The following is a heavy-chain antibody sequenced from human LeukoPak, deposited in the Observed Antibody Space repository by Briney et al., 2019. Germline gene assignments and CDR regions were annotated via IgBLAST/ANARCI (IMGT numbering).Heavy chain of an antibody. CDR3: ARDQTSWYSRIYPLFDY. CDR1: GFTFSNSC. Sequence: GGSLRLSCAASGFTFSNSCMSWVRQAPGKGLEWVSYISSSGSTIYYADSVKGRFTIFRDNAKNSLYLQMNSLRAEDTAVYYCARDQTSWYSRIYPLFDYWGQGTLVTVSS. J-gene: IGHJ4*02. D-gene: IGHD1-26*01. V-gene: IGHV3-48*04. CDR2: ISSSGSTI.